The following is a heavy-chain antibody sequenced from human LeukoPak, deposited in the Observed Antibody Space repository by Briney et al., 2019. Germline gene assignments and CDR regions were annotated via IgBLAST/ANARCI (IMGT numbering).Heavy chain of an antibody. CDR2: ISSSSSTI. CDR3: ARDRLGGSSWYIA. CDR1: GFTFSDYY. J-gene: IGHJ4*02. Sequence: GGSLRLSCAASGFTFSDYYMSWIRQAPGKGLEWVSYISSSSSTIYYADSVKGRFTISRDNAKNSLYLQMNSLRAEDTAVYYCARDRLGGSSWYIAWGQGTLVTVSS. D-gene: IGHD6-13*01. V-gene: IGHV3-11*04.